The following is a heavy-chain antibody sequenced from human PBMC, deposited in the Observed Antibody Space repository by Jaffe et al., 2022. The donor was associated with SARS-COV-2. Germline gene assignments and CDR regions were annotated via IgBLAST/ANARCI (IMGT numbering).Heavy chain of an antibody. V-gene: IGHV3-30*18. CDR1: GFTFSSYG. CDR3: AKAHRAYCGGDCYSGSTDY. J-gene: IGHJ4*02. Sequence: QVQLVESGGGVVQPGRSLRLSCAASGFTFSSYGMHWVRQAPGKGLEWVAVISYDGSNKYYADSVKGRFTISRDNSKNTLYLQMNSLRAEDTAVYYCAKAHRAYCGGDCYSGSTDYWGQGTLVTVSS. CDR2: ISYDGSNK. D-gene: IGHD2-21*02.